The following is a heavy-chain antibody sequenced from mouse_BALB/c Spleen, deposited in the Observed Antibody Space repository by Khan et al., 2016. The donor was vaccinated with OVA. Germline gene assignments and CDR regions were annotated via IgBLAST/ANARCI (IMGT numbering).Heavy chain of an antibody. Sequence: QVQLKESGPGLVAPSQSLSITCTVSGFSLTDYGVSWIRQPPGKGLEWLGVIWGGGSTYYNSAFKSSLSISKENSKSQVLLKMSSLQTDDTAMYYCAKGVWSYYFALDYWGQGTSVTVSS. J-gene: IGHJ4*01. CDR1: GFSLTDYG. CDR2: IWGGGST. V-gene: IGHV2-6-5*01. CDR3: AKGVWSYYFALDY.